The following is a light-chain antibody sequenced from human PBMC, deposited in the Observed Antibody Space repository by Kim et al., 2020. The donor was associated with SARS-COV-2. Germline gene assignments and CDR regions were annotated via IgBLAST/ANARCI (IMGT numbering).Light chain of an antibody. CDR1: SNDFGGFDY. V-gene: IGLV2-14*03. Sequence: GQSIHISCTGTSNDFGGFDYVSWYQQHPGKAPKLMIYDVCNRPSGVPDRFSASKSGNTASLTISGLHAEDEANYYCSSYSSSTAVLFGGGTKLTVL. CDR3: SSYSSSTAVL. CDR2: DVC. J-gene: IGLJ2*01.